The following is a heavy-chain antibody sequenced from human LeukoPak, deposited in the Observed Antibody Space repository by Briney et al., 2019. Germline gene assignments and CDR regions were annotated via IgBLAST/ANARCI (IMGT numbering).Heavy chain of an antibody. CDR3: ASGGLSRYFDS. V-gene: IGHV3-64D*06. J-gene: IGHJ4*02. D-gene: IGHD2-15*01. CDR1: GFTFSSYA. Sequence: PGGSLRLSCSASGFTFSSYAMHWVRQAPGKGLEYVSTITSNGGSTYYADSVKGGFTVSRDNSKNTLYLQMSSLRTEDTAVFYCASGGLSRYFDSWGQGTLVTVSS. CDR2: ITSNGGST.